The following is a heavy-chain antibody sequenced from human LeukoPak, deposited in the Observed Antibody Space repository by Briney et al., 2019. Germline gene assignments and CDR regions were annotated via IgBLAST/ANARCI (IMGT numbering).Heavy chain of an antibody. J-gene: IGHJ4*02. CDR2: INSDGSGT. CDR1: GFTFSNHW. CDR3: AGAFSGWSPKF. V-gene: IGHV3-74*01. Sequence: GGSLRLSCAASGFTFSNHWMHWVRQAPGKGLVWVSRINSDGSGTSYADSVKGRFTISRDNAKNTLYLQMNSLRADDTAVYYCAGAFSGWSPKFWGQGTLVTVSS. D-gene: IGHD6-19*01.